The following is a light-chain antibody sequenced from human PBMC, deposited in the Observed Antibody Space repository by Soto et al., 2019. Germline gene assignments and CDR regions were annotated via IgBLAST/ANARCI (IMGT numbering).Light chain of an antibody. V-gene: IGKV1-39*01. J-gene: IGKJ2*01. CDR1: QGVSTY. CDR3: QQSYRTPHT. CDR2: ADS. Sequence: DIQMTQSPSSLSASVGDRVTITCRASQGVSTYLIWYQQRQGSAPKLLIYADSYLVGGVPSRFSGSGSGTNFTLTISSVQPEDFATYYCQQSYRTPHTFGQGTKLETK.